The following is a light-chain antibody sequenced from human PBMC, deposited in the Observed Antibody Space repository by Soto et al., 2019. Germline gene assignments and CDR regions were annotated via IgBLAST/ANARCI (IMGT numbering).Light chain of an antibody. J-gene: IGKJ1*01. Sequence: EIVTTQSPATLSVSPGEGVTLSCRASASVSSNLAWYQQKPGQAPRLLIYGASTRATGIPARFSGSGSGTEFTLTISRLEPEDFAVYYCQQYGSSGTFGQGTKVDIK. V-gene: IGKV3-15*01. CDR1: ASVSSN. CDR2: GAS. CDR3: QQYGSSGT.